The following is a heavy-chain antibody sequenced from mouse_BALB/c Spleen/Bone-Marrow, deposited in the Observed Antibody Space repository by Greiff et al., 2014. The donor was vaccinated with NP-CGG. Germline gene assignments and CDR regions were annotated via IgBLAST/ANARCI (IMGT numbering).Heavy chain of an antibody. D-gene: IGHD2-4*01. CDR3: ARAITDAMDY. CDR1: GYAFTNYL. J-gene: IGHJ4*01. Sequence: VLLVESGAELVRPGTSVEVSCKGSGYAFTNYLIEWVKQRPGQGLEWIGVINSGSGGTKYNEKFKGKATLTADKSSSTAYMQLSSLTSDDSAVYFCARAITDAMDYWGQGTSVTVSA. CDR2: INSGSGGT. V-gene: IGHV1-54*03.